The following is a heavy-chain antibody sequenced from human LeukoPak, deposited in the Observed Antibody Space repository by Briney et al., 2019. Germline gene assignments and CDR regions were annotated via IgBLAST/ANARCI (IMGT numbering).Heavy chain of an antibody. CDR2: INSDGSST. Sequence: GGSLRLSCAASGFTFSSYWMHWVRQAPGKGLVWVSRINSDGSSTSYADSVKGRFTISRDNSKNTLYLQMNSLRAEDTAVYYCAKDSKKWELLRGINWFDPWGQGTLVTVSS. CDR3: AKDSKKWELLRGINWFDP. J-gene: IGHJ5*02. CDR1: GFTFSSYW. D-gene: IGHD1-26*01. V-gene: IGHV3-74*01.